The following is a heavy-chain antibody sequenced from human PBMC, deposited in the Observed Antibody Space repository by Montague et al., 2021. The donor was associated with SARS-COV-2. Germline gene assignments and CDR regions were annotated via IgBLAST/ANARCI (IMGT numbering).Heavy chain of an antibody. V-gene: IGHV4-39*01. CDR3: ARRRDRSTVVSPAVFDL. D-gene: IGHD4-23*01. J-gene: IGHJ3*01. CDR2: ICYGGST. CDR1: SDSISSRSYC. Sequence: SETLSLTCSVSSDSISSRSYCWAWIRQSPGKGLVWIGNICYGGSTYYNPSLRSRVVMSAETSKSQFSLKLYSVTAADTSIYYCARRRDRSTVVSPAVFDLWGQGTMVIVSS.